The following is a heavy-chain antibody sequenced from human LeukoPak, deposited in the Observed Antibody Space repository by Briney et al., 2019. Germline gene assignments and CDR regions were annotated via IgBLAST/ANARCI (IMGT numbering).Heavy chain of an antibody. CDR2: INHSGST. CDR1: GGSFSGYY. CDR3: ARGQSGVRGANVPNLMGFDP. Sequence: SETLSLTCAVYGGSFSGYYWSWIRQPPGKGLEWIGEINHSGSTNYNPSLKSRVTISMDTSKNQISLILSSVTAADTAVYFCARGQSGVRGANVPNLMGFDPWGQGTLVIVSS. V-gene: IGHV4-34*01. D-gene: IGHD3-10*01. J-gene: IGHJ5*02.